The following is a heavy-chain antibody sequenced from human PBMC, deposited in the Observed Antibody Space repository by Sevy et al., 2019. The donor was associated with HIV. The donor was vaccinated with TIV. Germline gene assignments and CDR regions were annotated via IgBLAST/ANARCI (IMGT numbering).Heavy chain of an antibody. CDR2: ISYDGSNK. D-gene: IGHD3-3*01. Sequence: GGSLRLSCAASGFTFSSYAMHWVRQAPGKGLEWVAVISYDGSNKYYADSVKGRFTISRDNSKNTLYLQMNSLRAEDTAVYYCARDRYYDFWSGYYYYYYGMDVWGQGTTVTVSS. J-gene: IGHJ6*02. V-gene: IGHV3-30*04. CDR3: ARDRYYDFWSGYYYYYYGMDV. CDR1: GFTFSSYA.